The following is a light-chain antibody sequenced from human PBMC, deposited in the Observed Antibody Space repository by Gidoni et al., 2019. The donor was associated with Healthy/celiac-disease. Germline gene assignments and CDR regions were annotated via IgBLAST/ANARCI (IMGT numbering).Light chain of an antibody. J-gene: IGLJ3*02. CDR1: SSDVGGYNY. CDR2: EVS. V-gene: IGLV2-14*01. CDR3: SSYTSSSTPWV. Sequence: QSALTQPASVSGSPGQSITISCPGTSSDVGGYNYVSLYQQHPGKAPKLMIYEVSNRPSGFSNRFSGSKSGNTASLTSSGLQAEDEADYYCSSYTSSSTPWVFGGGTKLTVL.